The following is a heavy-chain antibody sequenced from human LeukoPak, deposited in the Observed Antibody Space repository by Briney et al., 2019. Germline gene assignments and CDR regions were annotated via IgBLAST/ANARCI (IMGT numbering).Heavy chain of an antibody. V-gene: IGHV3-53*04. CDR2: IYSGGST. Sequence: PGGSLRLSCAASGFTVSSNYMSWVRQAPGKGLEWVSVIYSGGSTYYADSVKGRFTISRHNSKNTLYLQMNSLRAEDTAVYYCARAIAVAGQYYFDYWGQGTLVTVSS. J-gene: IGHJ4*02. D-gene: IGHD6-19*01. CDR1: GFTVSSNY. CDR3: ARAIAVAGQYYFDY.